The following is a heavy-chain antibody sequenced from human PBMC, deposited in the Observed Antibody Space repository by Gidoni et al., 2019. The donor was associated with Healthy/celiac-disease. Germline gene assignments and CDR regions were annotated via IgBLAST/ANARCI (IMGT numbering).Heavy chain of an antibody. V-gene: IGHV4-61*02. D-gene: IGHD3-22*01. CDR3: AGTYYYDSSGSAGVFDY. CDR1: GGSISSGSYY. CDR2: IYTSGST. Sequence: QVQLQESGPGPEKPSQTLSLPCTVSGGSISSGSYYWSWIRQPAGKGLEWIGRIYTSGSTNYNPSLKSRVTISVDTSKNQFSLKLSSVTAADTAVYYCAGTYYYDSSGSAGVFDYWGQGTLVTVSS. J-gene: IGHJ4*02.